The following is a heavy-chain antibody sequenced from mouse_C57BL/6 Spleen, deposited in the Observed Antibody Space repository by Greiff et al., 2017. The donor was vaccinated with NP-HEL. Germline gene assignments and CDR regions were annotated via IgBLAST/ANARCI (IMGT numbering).Heavy chain of an antibody. J-gene: IGHJ2*01. CDR1: GYTFTDYE. V-gene: IGHV1-15*01. D-gene: IGHD2-3*01. CDR2: IDPETGGT. Sequence: VQLQQSGAELVRPGASVTLSCKASGYTFTDYEMHWVKQTPVHGLEWIGAIDPETGGTAYNQKFKGKAILTADKSSSTAYMELRSLTSEDSAVYYCTRGLLRWESFDYWGQGTTLTVSS. CDR3: TRGLLRWESFDY.